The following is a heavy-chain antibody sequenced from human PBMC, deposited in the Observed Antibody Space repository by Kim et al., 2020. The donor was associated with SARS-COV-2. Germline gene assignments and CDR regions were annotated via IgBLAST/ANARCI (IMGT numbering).Heavy chain of an antibody. V-gene: IGHV3-23*01. J-gene: IGHJ4*02. D-gene: IGHD6-19*01. CDR3: AKDLPIGAVAADYFDY. Sequence: VKGRFTISEDNSKNTLYLQMNSLRAEDTAVYYWAKDLPIGAVAADYFDYWGQGTLVTVSS.